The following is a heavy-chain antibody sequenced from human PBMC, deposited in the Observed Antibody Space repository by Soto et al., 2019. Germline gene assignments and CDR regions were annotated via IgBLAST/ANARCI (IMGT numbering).Heavy chain of an antibody. V-gene: IGHV3-30-3*01. CDR2: ISYDGGNK. CDR3: ARSGWAAMVKYFDY. J-gene: IGHJ4*02. D-gene: IGHD5-18*01. Sequence: GGSLTLSCAASGFTFSSYAMHWVRQAPGKGLEWVAVISYDGGNKYYADSMKGRFTISRDNSKNTLYLQMNSLRAEDTAVYYCARSGWAAMVKYFDYWGQGTLVTVSS. CDR1: GFTFSSYA.